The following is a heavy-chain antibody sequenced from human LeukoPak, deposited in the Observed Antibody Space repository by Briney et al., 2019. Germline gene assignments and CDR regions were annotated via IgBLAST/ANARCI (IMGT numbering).Heavy chain of an antibody. V-gene: IGHV4-34*01. Sequence: SETLSLTCAVYGGSFSGYYWSWIRQPPGKGPEGMVEINHSGSTNYNPALNSRGTISVDTSKNQFSLKLSSVTAAGRAVYYCARKYCSSTSCYVYSNYGGGGRFDYWGQGTLVTVSS. CDR3: ARKYCSSTSCYVYSNYGGGGRFDY. CDR2: INHSGST. J-gene: IGHJ4*02. D-gene: IGHD2-2*01. CDR1: GGSFSGYY.